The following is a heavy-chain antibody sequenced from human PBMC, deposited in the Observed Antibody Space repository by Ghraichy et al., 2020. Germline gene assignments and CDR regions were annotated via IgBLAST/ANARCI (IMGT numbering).Heavy chain of an antibody. CDR2: INPNSGGT. CDR3: ARAYCSGGSCFLMDV. V-gene: IGHV1-2*06. CDR1: GYTFTGYY. Sequence: ASVKVSCKASGYTFTGYYMHWVRQAPGQGLEWMGRINPNSGGTNYAQKFQGRVTMTRDTSISTAYMELSRLRSDDTAVYYCARAYCSGGSCFLMDVWGKGTTVTVSS. J-gene: IGHJ6*04. D-gene: IGHD2-15*01.